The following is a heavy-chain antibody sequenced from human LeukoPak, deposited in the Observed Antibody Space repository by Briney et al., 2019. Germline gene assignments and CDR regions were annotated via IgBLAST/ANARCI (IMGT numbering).Heavy chain of an antibody. CDR2: ISGSGGST. CDR1: GFTFSSYA. Sequence: GGSLRLSCAASGFTFSSYAMSWVRQAPGEGLEWVSAISGSGGSTYYADSVKGRFTISRDNSKNTLYLQMNSLRAEDTAVYYCANQKLKTIIYYYGMDVWGKGTTVTVSS. J-gene: IGHJ6*04. D-gene: IGHD5-12*01. CDR3: ANQKLKTIIYYYGMDV. V-gene: IGHV3-23*01.